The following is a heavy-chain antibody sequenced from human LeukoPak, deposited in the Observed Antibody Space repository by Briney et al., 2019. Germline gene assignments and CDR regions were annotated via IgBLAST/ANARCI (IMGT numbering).Heavy chain of an antibody. CDR3: ARDGTFDI. V-gene: IGHV1-2*02. Sequence: ASVKVSCKASGYTFTDYYMHWVRQAPGQGLEWMGWIIPDSGVTNYPQKFQGRVTMTRETSSSTAYMELIRLRSDDTAVYYCARDGTFDIWGQGTMVTVSS. CDR2: IIPDSGVT. D-gene: IGHD2-15*01. CDR1: GYTFTDYY. J-gene: IGHJ3*02.